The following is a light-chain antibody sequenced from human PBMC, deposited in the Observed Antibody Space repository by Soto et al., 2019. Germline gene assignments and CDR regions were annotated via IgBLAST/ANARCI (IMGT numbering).Light chain of an antibody. CDR1: SSDVGAYEY. Sequence: QSALTQPRSVSGSPGQTVTISCTGTSSDVGAYEYVSWHQQHPGKAPKLMIYDVTKRPSGVPDRFSGSKSGNTASLTISGLQTEDEADYYCCSYAGSYTLVFGGGTKLTVL. CDR3: CSYAGSYTLV. CDR2: DVT. J-gene: IGLJ2*01. V-gene: IGLV2-11*01.